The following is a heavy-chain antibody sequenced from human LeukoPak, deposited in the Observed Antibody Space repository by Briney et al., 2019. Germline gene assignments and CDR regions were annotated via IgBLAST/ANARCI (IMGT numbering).Heavy chain of an antibody. J-gene: IGHJ6*02. CDR1: GFTFSSYA. CDR3: ARDLYSSSWYSLNYYYGMDV. Sequence: GGSLRLSCAASGFTFSSYAMHWVRQAPGKGLEYVSAISSNGGSTYYANSVKGRFTISRDNSKNTLYLQMGSLRAEDMAVYYCARDLYSSSWYSLNYYYGMDVWGQGTTVTVFS. V-gene: IGHV3-64*01. D-gene: IGHD6-13*01. CDR2: ISSNGGST.